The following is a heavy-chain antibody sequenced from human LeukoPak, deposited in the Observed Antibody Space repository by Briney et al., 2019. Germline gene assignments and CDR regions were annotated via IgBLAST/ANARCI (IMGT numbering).Heavy chain of an antibody. CDR3: ARDRGYGDHPSRFDP. V-gene: IGHV3-21*01. J-gene: IGHJ5*02. D-gene: IGHD5-12*01. CDR2: IGISSNKI. Sequence: GGSLTLSCEASGFGFSNYAMNWVRQAPGKGLEWVSSIGISSNKIYYADSAKGRFIISRDNAKNSVYLQMNSLRAEDTAVYYCARDRGYGDHPSRFDPWGQGTQVTVSS. CDR1: GFGFSNYA.